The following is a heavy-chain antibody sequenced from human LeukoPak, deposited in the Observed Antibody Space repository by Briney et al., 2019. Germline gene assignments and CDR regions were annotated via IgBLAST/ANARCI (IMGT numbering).Heavy chain of an antibody. CDR2: ISSSSSYI. Sequence: GGSLRLSCAASGFTFSSYNMNWVRQAPGKGLEWVSSISSSSSYIYYADSVKGRFTISRDNAKNSLYLQMNSLRAEDTAVYYCARAAAAGPNWFDPWGQGTLVTVSS. D-gene: IGHD6-13*01. CDR1: GFTFSSYN. V-gene: IGHV3-21*01. J-gene: IGHJ5*02. CDR3: ARAAAAGPNWFDP.